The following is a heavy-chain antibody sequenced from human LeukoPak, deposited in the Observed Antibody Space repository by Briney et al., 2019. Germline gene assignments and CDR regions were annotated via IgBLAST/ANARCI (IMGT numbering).Heavy chain of an antibody. CDR1: GGSISSGGYY. CDR3: ARGGTTIFGVVTYNWFDP. Sequence: PSETLSLTCTVSGGSISSGGYYWSWIRQHPGKGLEWIGYIYYSGSTYYNPSLKSRVTISVDTSKNQFSLKLSSVTAADTAVYYCARGGTTIFGVVTYNWFDPWGQGTLVTVSS. D-gene: IGHD3-3*01. CDR2: IYYSGST. V-gene: IGHV4-31*03. J-gene: IGHJ5*02.